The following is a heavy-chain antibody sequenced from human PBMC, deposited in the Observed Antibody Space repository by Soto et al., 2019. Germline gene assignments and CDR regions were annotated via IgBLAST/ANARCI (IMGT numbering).Heavy chain of an antibody. V-gene: IGHV1-18*01. Sequence: QVQLVQSGAEVKKPGASVKVSCKASGSTFTSYGISWVRQAHGQGLEWMGWISAYNGNTNYAQKIQGRVTMTTDTSTSTAYMELRSLRSDDTAVYYCARDTADCSGGSCYYFQHWGQGTLVTASS. J-gene: IGHJ1*01. CDR2: ISAYNGNT. CDR1: GSTFTSYG. D-gene: IGHD2-15*01. CDR3: ARDTADCSGGSCYYFQH.